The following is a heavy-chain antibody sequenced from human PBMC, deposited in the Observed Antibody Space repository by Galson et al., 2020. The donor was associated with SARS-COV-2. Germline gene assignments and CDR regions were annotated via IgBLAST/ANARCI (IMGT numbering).Heavy chain of an antibody. CDR1: GGSFSGHY. J-gene: IGHJ4*02. V-gene: IGHV4-34*01. CDR3: VRASRPHVVSVFIGGPNNFDY. CDR2: ISHSGST. Sequence: SQASETLSLTCAVYGGSFSGHYWNWIRQSPGKGLQWIGEISHSGSTNYISSLKSRVTMSVDRSRNQFSLRLRSVTAADTAIYYCVRASRPHVVSVFIGGPNNFDYWSQGTLVTVSS. D-gene: IGHD2-21*01.